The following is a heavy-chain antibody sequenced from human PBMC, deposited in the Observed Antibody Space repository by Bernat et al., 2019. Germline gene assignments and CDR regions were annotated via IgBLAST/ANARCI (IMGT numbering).Heavy chain of an antibody. D-gene: IGHD2-2*01. Sequence: QVQLVQSGAEVKKPGASVKVSCKASGYTFTSYAMHWVRQAPGQRLEWMGWINAGNGNTKYPQKFQGRVTITRDTSASTAYMELSSLRSEDTAVYYCARDPQLLFFDYWGQGTLVTVSS. CDR2: INAGNGNT. J-gene: IGHJ4*02. CDR1: GYTFTSYA. V-gene: IGHV1-3*01. CDR3: ARDPQLLFFDY.